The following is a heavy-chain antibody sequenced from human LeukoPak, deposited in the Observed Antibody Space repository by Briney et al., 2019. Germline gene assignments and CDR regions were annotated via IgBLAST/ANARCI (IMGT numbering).Heavy chain of an antibody. CDR1: GGSISNYY. CDR3: ARDFRSPFYYYYMDV. V-gene: IGHV4-4*07. D-gene: IGHD3-10*01. CDR2: IYSSGST. Sequence: PSETLSLTCNVSGGSISNYYWSWIRQPAGKGLEWIGRIYSSGSTNYKSSLKSRVTMSIDTSKNQFSLKLSSVTSADTAVYYCARDFRSPFYYYYMDVWGKGTTVTVFS. J-gene: IGHJ6*03.